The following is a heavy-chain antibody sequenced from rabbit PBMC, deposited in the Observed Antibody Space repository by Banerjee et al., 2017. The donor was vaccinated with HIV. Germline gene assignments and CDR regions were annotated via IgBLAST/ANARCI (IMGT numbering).Heavy chain of an antibody. CDR3: ARELADYTGYNYATRLDL. J-gene: IGHJ3*01. D-gene: IGHD7-1*01. V-gene: IGHV1S40*01. Sequence: QSLEESGGDLVKPGASLTLTCTASGFSFSSGYYMYWVRQAPGKGLEWIACIYAGTSGSTYYASWAKGRFTISKTSSTTVTLQMTSLTAADTATYFCARELADYTGYNYATRLDLWGPGT. CDR2: IYAGTSGST. CDR1: GFSFSSGYY.